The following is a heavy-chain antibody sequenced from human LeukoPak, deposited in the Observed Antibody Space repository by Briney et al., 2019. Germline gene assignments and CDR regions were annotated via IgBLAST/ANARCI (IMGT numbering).Heavy chain of an antibody. CDR3: AREKGRPILGVGNQGFAP. D-gene: IGHD3-3*01. CDR1: GFTFSTYA. Sequence: SGGSLRLSCEASGFTFSTYAMSWVRQPPGKGLEWIGAINHSGSTNYNPSLKSRVTISLDTSKNLFSLKLSSVTAADTAVYYCAREKGRPILGVGNQGFAPWGRENLVPSP. J-gene: IGHJ5*02. CDR2: INHSGST. V-gene: IGHV4-34*01.